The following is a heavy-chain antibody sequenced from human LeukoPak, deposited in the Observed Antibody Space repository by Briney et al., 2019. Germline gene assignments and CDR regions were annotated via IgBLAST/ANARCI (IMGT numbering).Heavy chain of an antibody. CDR1: GGSISSYY. V-gene: IGHV4-4*07. Sequence: SETLSLTCTVSGGSISSYYWSWIRQPAGKGLEWIGRIYTSGSTNYNPSHKSRVTISVDKSKNQFSLKLSSVTAADTAVYYCARDLPEQKYSSGWYREGDWFDPWGQGTLVTVCS. D-gene: IGHD6-19*01. CDR3: ARDLPEQKYSSGWYREGDWFDP. J-gene: IGHJ5*02. CDR2: IYTSGST.